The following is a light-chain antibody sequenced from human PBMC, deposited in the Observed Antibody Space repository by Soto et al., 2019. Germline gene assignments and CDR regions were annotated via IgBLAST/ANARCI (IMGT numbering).Light chain of an antibody. CDR3: SSYGGYNNVV. Sequence: QYALPQPPSASGSPGQSVTISCTGTSSDVGGYNYVSWFQQHPGKAPKLIIHEVNQRPSGVPDRFSGSKSGNTASLTVSGLQAEDEGTYYCSSYGGYNNVVFGTGTKV. CDR2: EVN. CDR1: SSDVGGYNY. J-gene: IGLJ1*01. V-gene: IGLV2-8*01.